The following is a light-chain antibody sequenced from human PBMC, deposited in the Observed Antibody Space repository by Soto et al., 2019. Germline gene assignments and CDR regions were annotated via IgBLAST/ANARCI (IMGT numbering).Light chain of an antibody. CDR3: HQRQSWPRT. V-gene: IGKV3-11*01. J-gene: IGKJ1*01. CDR1: QSVSSY. Sequence: EIVLTQSPATLSLSPGERATLSCRASQSVSSYLAWYQHKPGQAPRLLIYYTSNRATGIPARFSGSGSGTDFTLTINSLAPEDFAIYYCHQRQSWPRTFGQGTKVDI. CDR2: YTS.